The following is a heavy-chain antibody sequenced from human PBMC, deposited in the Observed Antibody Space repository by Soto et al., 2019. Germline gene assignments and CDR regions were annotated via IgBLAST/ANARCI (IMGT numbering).Heavy chain of an antibody. D-gene: IGHD2-2*01. Sequence: LRLSCAASGFTFSSYAMSWVRQAPGKGLEWVSAISGSGGSTYYADSVKGRFTISRDNSKNTLYLQMNSLRAEDTAVYYCAKDPRYCSSTSCSNWFDPWGQGTPVTV. J-gene: IGHJ5*02. CDR1: GFTFSSYA. CDR3: AKDPRYCSSTSCSNWFDP. V-gene: IGHV3-23*01. CDR2: ISGSGGST.